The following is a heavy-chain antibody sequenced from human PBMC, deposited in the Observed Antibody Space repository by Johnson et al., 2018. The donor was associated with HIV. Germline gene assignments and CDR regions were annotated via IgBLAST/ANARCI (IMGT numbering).Heavy chain of an antibody. CDR1: GFTFSNYW. J-gene: IGHJ3*02. Sequence: VQLVESGGGLVQPGGSLRLSCAASGFTFSNYWMSWVRQAPGKGLEWVANIKEDGSEKYYVDSVKGRFTISRDNAKNSLYLQMNSLRAEDTAVYYCARGMARIAFDIWGQGTMVTVSS. V-gene: IGHV3-7*01. CDR2: IKEDGSEK. D-gene: IGHD5-24*01. CDR3: ARGMARIAFDI.